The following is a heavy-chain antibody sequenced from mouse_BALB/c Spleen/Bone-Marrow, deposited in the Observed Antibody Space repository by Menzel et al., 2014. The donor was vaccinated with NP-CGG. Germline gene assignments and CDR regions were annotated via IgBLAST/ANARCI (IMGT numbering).Heavy chain of an antibody. D-gene: IGHD2-4*01. CDR3: TRGAYYDYSYYAMDY. Sequence: VQLQQSGTVLARPGASVKMSCKASGYSFTSYWMHWVKQRPGQGLEWIGAIYPGNSDTSYNQKFKGKAKLTAVTSASTAYMELSSLTNEDFAVYYCTRGAYYDYSYYAMDYWGQGTSVTVSS. J-gene: IGHJ4*01. V-gene: IGHV1-5*01. CDR2: IYPGNSDT. CDR1: GYSFTSYW.